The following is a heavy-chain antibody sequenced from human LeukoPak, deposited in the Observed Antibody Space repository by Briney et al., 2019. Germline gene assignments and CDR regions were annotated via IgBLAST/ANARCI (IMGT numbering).Heavy chain of an antibody. CDR3: ACWYYYGSGSFLL. Sequence: PGGSLRLSCAASGFTLSINSMHWVRQAPGKGLGWVSSIISNSNYMYNAYTVKGQFTISRDNAKLSVYIQMKSLRAEDTAVYYYACWYYYGSGSFLLWGQGTLVTVSS. V-gene: IGHV3-21*01. CDR2: IISNSNYM. J-gene: IGHJ4*02. CDR1: GFTLSINS. D-gene: IGHD3-10*01.